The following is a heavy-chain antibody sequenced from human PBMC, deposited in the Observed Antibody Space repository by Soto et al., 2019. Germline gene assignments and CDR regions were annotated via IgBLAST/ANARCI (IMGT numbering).Heavy chain of an antibody. V-gene: IGHV1-18*01. CDR3: ARTPPGYSSGWRPFDY. CDR1: GYTFTRYG. CDR2: ISAYNGNT. D-gene: IGHD6-19*01. Sequence: ASVKVSCKASGYTFTRYGSSWVRQAHGQGLEWMGWISAYNGNTNYAQKLQGRVTMTTDTSTSTAYMELRSLRSDDTAVYYCARTPPGYSSGWRPFDYWGQGTRVTVSS. J-gene: IGHJ4*02.